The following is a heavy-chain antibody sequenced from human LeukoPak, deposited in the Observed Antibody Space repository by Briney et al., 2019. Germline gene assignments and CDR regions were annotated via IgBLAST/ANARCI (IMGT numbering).Heavy chain of an antibody. CDR1: GFSFSNYD. CDR2: ISWNSGTI. J-gene: IGHJ4*02. CDR3: AKDSSSGDFAYSDY. D-gene: IGHD2-21*02. Sequence: GGSLRLSCAASGFSFSNYDMHWVRQAPGKGLEWVSGISWNSGTIGYADSVKGRFTISRDNAKNSLYLQMNSLRAEDTALYYCAKDSSSGDFAYSDYWGQGTLVTVSS. V-gene: IGHV3-9*01.